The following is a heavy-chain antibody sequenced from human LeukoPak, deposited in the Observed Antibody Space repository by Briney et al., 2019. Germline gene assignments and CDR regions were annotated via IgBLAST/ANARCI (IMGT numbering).Heavy chain of an antibody. CDR2: IGSGSSYI. CDR3: ARDQGYCSGGSCYSADFDY. CDR1: GFTFSSYS. D-gene: IGHD2-15*01. V-gene: IGHV3-21*01. Sequence: GGSLRLSCEASGFTFSSYSMNWVRQAPGKGLEWVSSIGSGSSYIYYADSVKGRFTISRDNAKNSLYLQMNSLRAEDTAVYYCARDQGYCSGGSCYSADFDYWGQGTLVTVSS. J-gene: IGHJ4*02.